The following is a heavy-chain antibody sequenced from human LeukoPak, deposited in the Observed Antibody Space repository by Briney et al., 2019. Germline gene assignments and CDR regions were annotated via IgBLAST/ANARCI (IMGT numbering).Heavy chain of an antibody. D-gene: IGHD3-10*01. Sequence: ASVTVSCKASGYTFTSYDINWVRQATGQGLEWMGWMNPNSGNTGYAQKFQGRITMTRDTSISTAYMELSSLRSDDTAVYYCARTDYSGSGSYYGNWFDPWGQGTLVTVSS. CDR3: ARTDYSGSGSYYGNWFDP. CDR1: GYTFTSYD. V-gene: IGHV1-8*01. J-gene: IGHJ5*02. CDR2: MNPNSGNT.